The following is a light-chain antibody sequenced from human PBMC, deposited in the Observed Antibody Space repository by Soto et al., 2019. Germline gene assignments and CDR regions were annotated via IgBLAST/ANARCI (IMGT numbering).Light chain of an antibody. CDR3: QQYSVYWT. CDR1: QSVSTR. CDR2: DAS. V-gene: IGKV1-5*02. Sequence: DIQMTQSPSSLSASVGDRVTIICRASQSVSTRLAWYQQKPGKAPKVLIYDASSWAGEVPSRFTGSGSGTEFTLTINSLQPDDFATYYRQQYSVYWTFGQGTKVDIK. J-gene: IGKJ1*01.